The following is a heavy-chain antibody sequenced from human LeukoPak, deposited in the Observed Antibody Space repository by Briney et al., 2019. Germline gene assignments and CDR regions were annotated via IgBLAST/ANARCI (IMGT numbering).Heavy chain of an antibody. CDR1: GGSISNYY. J-gene: IGHJ1*01. V-gene: IGHV4-59*04. CDR2: IYYSGST. CDR3: ARYLDYGGNSRVFQH. D-gene: IGHD4-23*01. Sequence: SETVSLTCTVSGGSISNYYWSWIRQPPGKGLEWIGSIYYSGSTYYNPSLKSRVTISVDTSKNQFSLKLSSVTAADTAVYYCARYLDYGGNSRVFQHWGQGTLVTVSS.